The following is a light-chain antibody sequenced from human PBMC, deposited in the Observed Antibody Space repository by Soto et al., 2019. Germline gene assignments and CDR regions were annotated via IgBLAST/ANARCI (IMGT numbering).Light chain of an antibody. CDR1: QSLLHSNGYNY. CDR2: LGS. V-gene: IGKV2-28*01. CDR3: MQALQTPPM. Sequence: DIVMTQSPLSLPVTPGEPASISCRSSQSLLHSNGYNYLDWYLQKPGQSPQLLIYLGSNRSSEVPDRFSGSGSGTDFTLKISRVEAKDVGVYYCMQALQTPPMFGQGTKVVIK. J-gene: IGKJ1*01.